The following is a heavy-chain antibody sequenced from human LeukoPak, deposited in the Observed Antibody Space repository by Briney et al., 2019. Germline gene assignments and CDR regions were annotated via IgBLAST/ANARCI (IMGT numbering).Heavy chain of an antibody. J-gene: IGHJ4*02. CDR1: GGSISSYY. V-gene: IGHV4-59*08. Sequence: SETLSLTCTVSGGSISSYYWSWIRQPPGKGLEWIGYIYYSGSTNYNPSLKSRVTISVDTSKNQFSLKLSSVTAADTAVYYCASSSEVAANLYFDYWGQGALVTVSS. D-gene: IGHD6-13*01. CDR3: ASSSEVAANLYFDY. CDR2: IYYSGST.